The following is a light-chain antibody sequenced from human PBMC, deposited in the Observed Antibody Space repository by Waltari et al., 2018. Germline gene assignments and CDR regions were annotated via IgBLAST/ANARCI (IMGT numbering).Light chain of an antibody. CDR2: GAS. J-gene: IGKJ2*01. CDR3: LHYGRSVYT. Sequence: EIVLTQSPGTLSLSPGERAALSCRASQGVSSSSLTWYQQKPGQAPRLLIYGASTRPTGIPDRFSGSTSGTDFTLTISRLEPEDFAVYYCLHYGRSVYTFGQGTKLEIK. CDR1: QGVSSSS. V-gene: IGKV3-20*01.